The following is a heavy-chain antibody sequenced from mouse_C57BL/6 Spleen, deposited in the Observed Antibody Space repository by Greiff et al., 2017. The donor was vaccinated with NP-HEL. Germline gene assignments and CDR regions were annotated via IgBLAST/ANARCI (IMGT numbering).Heavy chain of an antibody. CDR3: ARNRDYDYYAMDY. D-gene: IGHD2-4*01. CDR1: GFSLTSYG. J-gene: IGHJ4*01. V-gene: IGHV2-2*01. CDR2: IWSGGST. Sequence: VKLMESGPGLVQPSQSLSITCTVSGFSLTSYGVHWVRQSPGKGLEWLGVIWSGGSTDYNAAFISRLSISKDNSKSQVFFKMNSLQADDTAIYYCARNRDYDYYAMDYWGQGTSVTVSS.